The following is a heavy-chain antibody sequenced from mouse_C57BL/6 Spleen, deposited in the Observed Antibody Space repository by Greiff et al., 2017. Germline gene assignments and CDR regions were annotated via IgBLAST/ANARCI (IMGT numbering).Heavy chain of an antibody. V-gene: IGHV7-3*01. J-gene: IGHJ1*03. CDR1: GFTFTDYY. D-gene: IGHD1-1*01. CDR2: IRNKANGYTT. CDR3: ARLDGSSLYWYFDV. Sequence: EVQRVESGGGLVQPGGSLSLSCAASGFTFTDYYMSWVRQPPGKALEWLGFIRNKANGYTTEYSASVKGRFTISRDNSQSILYLQMNALRAEDSATYYCARLDGSSLYWYFDVWGTGTTVTVSS.